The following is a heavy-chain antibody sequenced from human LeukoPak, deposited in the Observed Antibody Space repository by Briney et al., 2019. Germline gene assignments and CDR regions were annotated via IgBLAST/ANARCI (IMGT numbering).Heavy chain of an antibody. CDR2: IYYSGST. CDR3: ASSYYYDSSGYYYAGL. J-gene: IGHJ4*02. D-gene: IGHD3-22*01. V-gene: IGHV4-59*11. Sequence: SETLSLTCTVSGGSISSHYWSWIRQPPGKGLEWIGYIYYSGSTNYNPSLKSQVTISVDTSKNQFSLKLSSVTAADTAVYYCASSYYYDSSGYYYAGLWGQGTLVTVSS. CDR1: GGSISSHY.